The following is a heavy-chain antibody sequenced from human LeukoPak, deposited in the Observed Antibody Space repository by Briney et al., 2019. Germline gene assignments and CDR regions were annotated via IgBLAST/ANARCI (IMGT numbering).Heavy chain of an antibody. D-gene: IGHD6-25*01. CDR2: IYYSGST. V-gene: IGHV4-59*08. J-gene: IGHJ2*01. CDR1: GGSISSYY. CDR3: ARQGGGFWYFDL. Sequence: KSSETLSLTCTVSGGSISSYYWSWIRQPPGKGLEWIGYIYYSGSTNYNPSLKSRVTMSVDTSKNQFSLKLSSVTAADTAVYYCARQGGGFWYFDLWGRGTLVTVSS.